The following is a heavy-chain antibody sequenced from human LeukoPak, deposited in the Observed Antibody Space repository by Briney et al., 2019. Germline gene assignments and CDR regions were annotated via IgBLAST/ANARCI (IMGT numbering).Heavy chain of an antibody. J-gene: IGHJ3*02. V-gene: IGHV4-59*01. CDR2: IYYSGST. CDR1: GGSISSYY. CDR3: ARGAAPIDI. Sequence: SETPSLTCTVSGGSISSYYWSWIRQPPGKGLEWIGYIYYSGSTNYNPSLKSRVTISVDTSKNQFSLKLSSVTAADTAVYYCARGAAPIDIWGQGTKVTVSS. D-gene: IGHD6-25*01.